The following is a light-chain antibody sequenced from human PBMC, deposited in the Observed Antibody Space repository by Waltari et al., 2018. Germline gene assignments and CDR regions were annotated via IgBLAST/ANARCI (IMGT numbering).Light chain of an antibody. CDR1: QSISIN. Sequence: EVEMTQSPATLSVSQGERATLSCRASQSISINMVWYQQRPGQAPRLLIYEASMRATAIPARFSGSGSGTEFTLTISSVQSEDAAVYYCQQFNDWPRTFGQGTKVEIK. CDR2: EAS. J-gene: IGKJ1*01. V-gene: IGKV3-15*01. CDR3: QQFNDWPRT.